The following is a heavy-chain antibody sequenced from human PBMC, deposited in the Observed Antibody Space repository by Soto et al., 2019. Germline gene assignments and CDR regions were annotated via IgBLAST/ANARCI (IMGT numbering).Heavy chain of an antibody. D-gene: IGHD3-10*01. V-gene: IGHV1-24*01. CDR3: ATNARWRPLPDY. Sequence: QVQLVQSGAEVKKPGASVKVSCKVSGYTLTELSMHWVRQAPGKGLEWMGGFDPEDGETIYAQKFQGRVTMTEDTXXXXXXXXXXXXXSEDTAVYYCATNARWRPLPDYWGQGTLVTVSS. J-gene: IGHJ4*02. CDR1: GYTLTELS. CDR2: FDPEDGET.